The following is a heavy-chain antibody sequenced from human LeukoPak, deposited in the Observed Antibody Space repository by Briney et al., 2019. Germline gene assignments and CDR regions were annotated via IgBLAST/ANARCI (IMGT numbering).Heavy chain of an antibody. D-gene: IGHD3-16*01. CDR2: ISYDGSNK. J-gene: IGHJ6*02. CDR3: ARNQQLGGHSYYYYGMDV. Sequence: GGSLRLSCAASGFTFSSYAMNWVRQAPGKGLEWVALISYDGSNKNYADSVKGRFTISRDNSKNTLYLQMNSLRADDTAIYYCARNQQLGGHSYYYYGMDVWGQGTTVTVSS. V-gene: IGHV3-30-3*01. CDR1: GFTFSSYA.